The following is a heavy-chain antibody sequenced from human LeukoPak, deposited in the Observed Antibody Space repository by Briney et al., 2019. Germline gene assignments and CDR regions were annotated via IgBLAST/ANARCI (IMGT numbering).Heavy chain of an antibody. CDR1: GFTFSSYS. D-gene: IGHD6-13*01. J-gene: IGHJ2*01. V-gene: IGHV3-21*01. CDR3: AREGLSSSWDNWYFDP. CDR2: ISSSSSYI. Sequence: PGGSLRLSCAASGFTFSSYSMNWVRQAPGKGLEWVSSISSSSSYIYYADSVKGRFTISRDNAKNSLYLQMNSLRDGDTAVYYCAREGLSSSWDNWYFDPWGRGTLVTVSS.